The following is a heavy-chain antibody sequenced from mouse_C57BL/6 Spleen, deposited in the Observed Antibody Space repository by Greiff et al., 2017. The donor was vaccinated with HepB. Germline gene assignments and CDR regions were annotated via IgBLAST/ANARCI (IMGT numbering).Heavy chain of an antibody. V-gene: IGHV1-69*01. Sequence: QVQLQQPGAELVMPGASVKLSCKASGYTFTSYWMHWVKQRPGQGLEWIGEIDPSDSYTNYNQKFKGKSTLTVDKSSSTAYMQLSSLTSEDSAVYYCARHSNYEGFAYWGQGTLVTVSA. CDR3: ARHSNYEGFAY. D-gene: IGHD2-5*01. CDR1: GYTFTSYW. CDR2: IDPSDSYT. J-gene: IGHJ3*01.